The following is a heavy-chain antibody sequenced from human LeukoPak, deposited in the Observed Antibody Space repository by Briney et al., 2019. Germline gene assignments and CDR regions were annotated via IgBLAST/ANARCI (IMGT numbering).Heavy chain of an antibody. CDR2: IYYSGST. V-gene: IGHV4-61*01. D-gene: IGHD4-17*01. CDR3: ARDRTDGDSDY. J-gene: IGHJ4*02. Sequence: SVTLSLTCTVSGGSVSSGSYYWSWIRQPPGKGLEWIGYIYYSGSTNYNPSLKSRVTISVDTSKNQFSLKLSSVTAADTAVYYCARDRTDGDSDYWGQGTLVTVSS. CDR1: GGSVSSGSYY.